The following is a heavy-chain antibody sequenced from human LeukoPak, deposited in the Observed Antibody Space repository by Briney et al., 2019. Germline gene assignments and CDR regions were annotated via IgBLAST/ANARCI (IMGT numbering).Heavy chain of an antibody. CDR1: GGSISSSSYY. CDR2: IYYSGST. Sequence: SETLSLTCTVSGGSISSSSYYWGWIRQPPGKGLEWIGSIYYSGSTYYNPSLKSRVTISVDTSKNQISLKLSSVTAADTAIYYCVTLTGSNRGRMDVWGQGTTVTVSS. D-gene: IGHD2-15*01. CDR3: VTLTGSNRGRMDV. J-gene: IGHJ6*02. V-gene: IGHV4-39*01.